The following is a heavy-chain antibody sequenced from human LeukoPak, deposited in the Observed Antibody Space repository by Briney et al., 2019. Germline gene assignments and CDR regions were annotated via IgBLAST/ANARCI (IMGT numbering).Heavy chain of an antibody. CDR3: ALTGVRRAQIAC. CDR1: GFTFSSYS. J-gene: IGHJ4*02. V-gene: IGHV3-21*01. D-gene: IGHD7-27*01. Sequence: GGSLRLSCAASGFTFSSYSLNWVRKAPGKGLEWVSSISSSSSYIYYADSVKGRFTISRDNAKNSLYLQMNSLRAEDTAVNYCALTGVRRAQIACRGQGTLVTVSS. CDR2: ISSSSSYI.